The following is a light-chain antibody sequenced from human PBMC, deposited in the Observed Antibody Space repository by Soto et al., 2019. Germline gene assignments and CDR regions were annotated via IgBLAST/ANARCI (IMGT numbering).Light chain of an antibody. Sequence: DIQMTQSPSTLSGSVGDRVTITCRASQTISIWLAWYQQKPGKAPKLLIYKASTLKGGVPSRFSGSGSGTEFTLTISSLQPDDFATYYCQHYNSYSEAFGQGTKVDIK. J-gene: IGKJ1*01. CDR2: KAS. CDR1: QTISIW. V-gene: IGKV1-5*03. CDR3: QHYNSYSEA.